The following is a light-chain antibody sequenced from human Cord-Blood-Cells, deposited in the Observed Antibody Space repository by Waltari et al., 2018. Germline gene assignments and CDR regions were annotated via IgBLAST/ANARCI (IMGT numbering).Light chain of an antibody. CDR3: CSYAGSSTLV. J-gene: IGLJ3*02. CDR1: SHDVRRYNL. V-gene: IGLV2-23*01. CDR2: EGS. Sequence: QSALTQPASVSGSPGHSITISFTGTSHDVRRYNLVSWYQQHPGKATKLMIYEGSKRPSGVSNRFSGSKSGNTASLTISGLQAEDEADYYCCSYAGSSTLVFGGGTKLTVL.